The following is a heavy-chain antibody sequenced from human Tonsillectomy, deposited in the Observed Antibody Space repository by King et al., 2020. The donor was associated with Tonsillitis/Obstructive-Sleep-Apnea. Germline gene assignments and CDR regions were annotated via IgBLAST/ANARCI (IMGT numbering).Heavy chain of an antibody. V-gene: IGHV3-15*01. CDR3: TTDVRFRSSYYPGDYYYYYMDV. CDR2: FKSKTDGGTT. CDR1: GFTFSNAW. D-gene: IGHD3-3*01. J-gene: IGHJ6*03. Sequence: VQLVESGGGLVKPGGSLRLSCAASGFTFSNAWMSWVRQAPGKGLEWVGRFKSKTDGGTTDYAAPVKGRFTVSRDDSKNTLHLQMNSLKTEDTAVYYCTTDVRFRSSYYPGDYYYYYMDVWGKGTTVTVSS.